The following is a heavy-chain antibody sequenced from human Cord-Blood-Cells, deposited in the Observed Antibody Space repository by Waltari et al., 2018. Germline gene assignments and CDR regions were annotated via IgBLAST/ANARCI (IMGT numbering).Heavy chain of an antibody. CDR3: ASASTVGATDY. Sequence: QVQLQQWGAGLLKPSETLSLTCAVYGGSFSGYYWSWIRQPPGKGLEWIGEHNHSGSTNYNPSLKGRVTISVDTSKNQFSLKLSSVTAADTAVYYCASASTVGATDYWGQGTLVTVSS. CDR2: HNHSGST. V-gene: IGHV4-34*01. D-gene: IGHD1-26*01. CDR1: GGSFSGYY. J-gene: IGHJ4*02.